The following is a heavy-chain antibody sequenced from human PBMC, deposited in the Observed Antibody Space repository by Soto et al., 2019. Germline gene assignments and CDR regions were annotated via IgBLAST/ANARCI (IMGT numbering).Heavy chain of an antibody. Sequence: QVHLVEAGGGVVQPGRSLRLSCAASGFTFSSYGIHWVRQAPGKGLEWVALISYDGSTIYYADSVKGRFTISRDNSQNPVYLQMNSMRTDDTALYYGAKDRPLYGGHLDYWGQGNLVTVSS. V-gene: IGHV3-30*18. CDR3: AKDRPLYGGHLDY. D-gene: IGHD3-16*01. J-gene: IGHJ4*01. CDR2: ISYDGSTI. CDR1: GFTFSSYG.